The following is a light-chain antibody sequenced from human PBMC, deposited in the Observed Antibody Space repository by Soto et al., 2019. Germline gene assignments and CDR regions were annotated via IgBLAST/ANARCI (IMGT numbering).Light chain of an antibody. Sequence: QAVVTQPPSVSGTPGQRATISCSASSSTTGRNDVYRNQHLPGTAPKLLIYRNSHRPSGVPDRFSGSRSGTSASLAISGLRSGDEADYYCAAWDDSLSGRLFGGGTKLTVL. CDR2: RNS. CDR1: SSTTGRND. CDR3: AAWDDSLSGRL. V-gene: IGLV1-47*01. J-gene: IGLJ3*02.